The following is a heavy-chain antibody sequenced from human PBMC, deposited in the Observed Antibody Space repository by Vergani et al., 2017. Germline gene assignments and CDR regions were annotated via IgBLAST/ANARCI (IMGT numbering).Heavy chain of an antibody. J-gene: IGHJ4*02. CDR1: VFTLSNYA. CDR3: AKHFRGWGIDY. V-gene: IGHV3-30*02. Sequence: QVQLVESGGGVVQRGGSLRLSCATSVFTLSNYAMQWIRQGPGKGLEFVAFIQFDGSNQYYADSVKGRFTLSRDFPKNTLYLQMNSLRTDDTATYYCAKHFRGWGIDYWGQGTQVIVSS. D-gene: IGHD3-16*01. CDR2: IQFDGSNQ.